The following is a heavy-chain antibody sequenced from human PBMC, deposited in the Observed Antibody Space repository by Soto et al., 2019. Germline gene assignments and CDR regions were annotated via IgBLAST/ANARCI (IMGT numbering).Heavy chain of an antibody. CDR3: ARCPYDYVWGSYRPFDY. J-gene: IGHJ4*02. CDR1: GGTFSSYA. V-gene: IGHV1-69*01. Sequence: QVQLVQSGAEVKKPGSSVKVSCKASGGTFSSYAISWVRQAPGQGLEWMGGIIPIFGTANYAQKFQGRVTIPADESTSTAYMELSSLRSEDTAVYYCARCPYDYVWGSYRPFDYWGQGTLVTVSS. D-gene: IGHD3-16*02. CDR2: IIPIFGTA.